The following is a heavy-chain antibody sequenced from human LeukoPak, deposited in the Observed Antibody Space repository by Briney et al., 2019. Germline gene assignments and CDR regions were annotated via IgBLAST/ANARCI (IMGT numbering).Heavy chain of an antibody. CDR1: GFTFSRNS. D-gene: IGHD1-26*01. CDR3: ARDLHWGASDY. Sequence: GGSLRLSCAASGFTFSRNSMNWVRQAPGKGLEWVSSISTSSSYRYYADSVKGRFTISRDNARNTVELQMNSLRPEDTAVYYCARDLHWGASDYWGQGTLVTVSS. V-gene: IGHV3-21*01. CDR2: ISTSSSYR. J-gene: IGHJ4*02.